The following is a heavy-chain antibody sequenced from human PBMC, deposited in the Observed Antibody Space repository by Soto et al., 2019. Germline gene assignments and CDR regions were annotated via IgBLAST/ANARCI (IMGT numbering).Heavy chain of an antibody. Sequence: SETLSLTCTVSGGSISSYYWSWIRQPPGKGLKWIGYIYYSGSTNYNPSLKSRVTISVDTSKNQFSLKLSSVTAADTAVYYCARRWLQIDYWGQGTLVTVSS. CDR3: ARRWLQIDY. CDR2: IYYSGST. J-gene: IGHJ4*02. V-gene: IGHV4-59*01. D-gene: IGHD5-12*01. CDR1: GGSISSYY.